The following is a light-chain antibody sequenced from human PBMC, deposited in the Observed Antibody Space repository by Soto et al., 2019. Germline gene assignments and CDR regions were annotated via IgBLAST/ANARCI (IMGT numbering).Light chain of an antibody. Sequence: QSVLTQPRSVSGCPGQSVTMSCTGTSSDVGGYNYVSWYQQHPGKAPKLMIYDVSERPSGVPDRFSGSKSGNTASLTISGLQAEDEADYYCCSYAGSPYVFGTGTKVTVL. CDR3: CSYAGSPYV. J-gene: IGLJ1*01. CDR2: DVS. CDR1: SSDVGGYNY. V-gene: IGLV2-11*01.